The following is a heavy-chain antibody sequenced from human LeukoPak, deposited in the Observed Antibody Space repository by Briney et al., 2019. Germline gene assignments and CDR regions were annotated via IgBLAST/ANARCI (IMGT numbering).Heavy chain of an antibody. CDR3: ARDHFDYGDYNWIDP. D-gene: IGHD4-17*01. J-gene: IGHJ5*01. Sequence: PGRSLTLSCAASGFTFSSYAMHWVRQAPGKGLEWVAVRSYDGSNKYYADSVKGRFTISRDNSKNPLYLQMNSLRAEDMAVYYCARDHFDYGDYNWIDPWGQGTLVTVSS. CDR1: GFTFSSYA. V-gene: IGHV3-30-3*01. CDR2: RSYDGSNK.